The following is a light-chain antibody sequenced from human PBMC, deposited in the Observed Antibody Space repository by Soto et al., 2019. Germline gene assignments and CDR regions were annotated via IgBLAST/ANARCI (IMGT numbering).Light chain of an antibody. V-gene: IGKV1-5*01. J-gene: IGKJ3*01. CDR3: QHRV. Sequence: DIQMTQSPSTLSASVVDSVTITCRASQDISTWLAWYQQRPGKAPHLLIYDASRLQSGVPSRFSGSGSGTEFTLTVSSLQPDDFATYYCQHRVFGPGTKVDIK. CDR1: QDISTW. CDR2: DAS.